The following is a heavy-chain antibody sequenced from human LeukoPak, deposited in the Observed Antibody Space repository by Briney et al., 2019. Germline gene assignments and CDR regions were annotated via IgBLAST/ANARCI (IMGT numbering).Heavy chain of an antibody. J-gene: IGHJ5*01. CDR3: AREFES. Sequence: SQTLSLTCTVSGGSISSGTHYWSWIRQPAGKGLERIGLIYTSGTTKTNPSLESRVTISLDTSKNQFSLKLGSVTAADTAVYYCAREFESWGQGILVTVSS. CDR2: IYTSGTT. CDR1: GGSISSGTHY. V-gene: IGHV4-61*02.